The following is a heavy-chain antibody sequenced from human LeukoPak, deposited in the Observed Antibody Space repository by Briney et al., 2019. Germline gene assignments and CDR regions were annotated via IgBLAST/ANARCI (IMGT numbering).Heavy chain of an antibody. CDR2: IYYSGST. J-gene: IGHJ4*02. V-gene: IGHV4-59*08. D-gene: IGHD3-16*01. CDR3: ARLRVSSGGEYYFDY. CDR1: GGSISSYY. Sequence: SETLSLTCTVSGGSISSYYWSWIRQPPGKGQEWIGYIYYSGSTNYNPSLKSRVTISVDTSKNQFSLKLSSVTAADTAVYYCARLRVSSGGEYYFDYWGQGTLVTVSS.